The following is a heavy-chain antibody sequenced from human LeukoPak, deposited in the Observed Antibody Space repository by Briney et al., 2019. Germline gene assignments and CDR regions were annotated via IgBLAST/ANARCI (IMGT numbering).Heavy chain of an antibody. CDR3: ARHTPMTTVTSWFDP. V-gene: IGHV4-38-2*01. J-gene: IGHJ5*02. CDR1: GYSISSGYY. Sequence: SETLSLTCAVSGYSISSGYYWGWIRQPPGKGLEWIGSIYHSGSTYYNPSLKSRVTISVDTSKNQFSLKLSSVTAADTAVYYCARHTPMTTVTSWFDPWGQGTLVTVSS. CDR2: IYHSGST. D-gene: IGHD4-17*01.